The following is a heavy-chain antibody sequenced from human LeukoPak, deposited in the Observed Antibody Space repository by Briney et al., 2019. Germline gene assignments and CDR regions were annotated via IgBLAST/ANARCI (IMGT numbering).Heavy chain of an antibody. CDR2: IGTAGDI. CDR1: GYTFSRYD. J-gene: IGHJ5*02. Sequence: PGGSLRLSCAASGYTFSRYDMLCVSQATREGREWVSGIGTAGDIYYLGSVKGRFTLSREDAKNSLYLQMNNLRAGDTAVYYCARGASTGFDPWGQGTLVTVSS. D-gene: IGHD1-1*01. V-gene: IGHV3-13*04. CDR3: ARGASTGFDP.